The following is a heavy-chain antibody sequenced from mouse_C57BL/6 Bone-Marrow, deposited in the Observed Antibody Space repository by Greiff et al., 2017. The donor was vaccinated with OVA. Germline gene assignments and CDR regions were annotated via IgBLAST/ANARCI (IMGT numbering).Heavy chain of an antibody. CDR1: GFTFSDFY. CDR2: SRNKANDYTT. V-gene: IGHV7-1*01. Sequence: DVMLVESGGGLVQSGRSLRLSCATSGFTFSDFYMEWVRQAPGKGLEWIAASRNKANDYTTEYSASVKGRFIVSRDTSQSILYLQMNALRAEDTAIYYCAREYAMDYWGQGTSVTVSS. CDR3: AREYAMDY. J-gene: IGHJ4*01.